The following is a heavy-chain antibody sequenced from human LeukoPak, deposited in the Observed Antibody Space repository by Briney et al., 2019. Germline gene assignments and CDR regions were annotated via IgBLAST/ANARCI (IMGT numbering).Heavy chain of an antibody. Sequence: PSETLSLTCAVYGGSFSGYYWSWIRQPPGKGLEWIGEINHSGSTNYNPSLKSRVTISVDTSKNQFSLKLSSVTAADTAVYYCARGPWYYDFWSGYSKQPYYFDYWGQGTLVTVSS. J-gene: IGHJ4*02. CDR1: GGSFSGYY. V-gene: IGHV4-34*01. CDR3: ARGPWYYDFWSGYSKQPYYFDY. D-gene: IGHD3-3*01. CDR2: INHSGST.